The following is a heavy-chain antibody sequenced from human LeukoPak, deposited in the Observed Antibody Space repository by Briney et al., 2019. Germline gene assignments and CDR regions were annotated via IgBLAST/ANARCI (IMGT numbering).Heavy chain of an antibody. J-gene: IGHJ4*02. CDR3: ARDPYYGDYVV. V-gene: IGHV3-48*03. CDR1: GFTFSSYE. Sequence: GGSLRLXCAASGFTFSSYEMNWVRQAPGKGLEWVSYISSSGSTKHYADSVKGRFTISRDSAKNSLYLQMNSLRAEDTAVYYCARDPYYGDYVVWGQGTLVTVSS. CDR2: ISSSGSTK. D-gene: IGHD4-17*01.